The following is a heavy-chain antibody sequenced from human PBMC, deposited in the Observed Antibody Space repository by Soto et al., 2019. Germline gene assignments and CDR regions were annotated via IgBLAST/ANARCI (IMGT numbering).Heavy chain of an antibody. V-gene: IGHV1-8*01. D-gene: IGHD6-19*01. CDR1: GYTFSSYD. CDR2: LNPNSGDT. J-gene: IGHJ4*02. Sequence: QVQLVQSGAEVKKRGASVKVSCKAYGYTFSSYDINWVRQATGQGLEWMGWLNPNSGDTGYAQKFQGRVTLTRNTSIITAYIELSSLTSDDTAVYYCATSGGGWYLYWGQGTLVTVSS. CDR3: ATSGGGWYLY.